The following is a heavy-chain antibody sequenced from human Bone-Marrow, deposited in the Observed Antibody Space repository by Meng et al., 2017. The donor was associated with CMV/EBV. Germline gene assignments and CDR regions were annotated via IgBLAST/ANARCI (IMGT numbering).Heavy chain of an antibody. CDR3: AAYISGYPY. D-gene: IGHD5-18*01. Sequence: GESLKISCAVSGFTIGAHWMDWVRQAPGKGLEWVGRYKKKGDTYITEYAVPVKGRVTISTDDSKNSLDLQMSSLKTEDTAVYFCAAYISGYPYWGQGTQVTGSS. CDR1: GFTIGAHW. V-gene: IGHV3-72*01. J-gene: IGHJ4*02. CDR2: YKKKGDTYIT.